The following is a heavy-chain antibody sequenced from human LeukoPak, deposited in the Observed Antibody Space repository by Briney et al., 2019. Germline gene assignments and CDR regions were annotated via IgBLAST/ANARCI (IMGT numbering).Heavy chain of an antibody. CDR3: ASYSTRNY. CDR1: GFMFGNHA. D-gene: IGHD2-2*01. CDR2: ISLSGDNA. J-gene: IGHJ4*02. V-gene: IGHV3-23*01. Sequence: KPGGPLRLSCAASGFMFGNHAMSWVRQAPGKGLEWVSAISLSGDNAYYADSVKGRFTISRDNSKNTLSLQMNSLRAEDTAVYYCASYSTRNYWGQGTLVTVSS.